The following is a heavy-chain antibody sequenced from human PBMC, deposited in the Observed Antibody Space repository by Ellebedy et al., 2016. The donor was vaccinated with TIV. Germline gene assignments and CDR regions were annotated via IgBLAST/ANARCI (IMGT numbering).Heavy chain of an antibody. CDR1: GGSISSSNW. D-gene: IGHD1-26*01. J-gene: IGHJ4*02. V-gene: IGHV4-4*02. Sequence: SETLSLTXAVSGGSISSSNWWSWVRQPPGKGLEWIGYVYYTGSTNYNPSLRGRVDISVDTSKNHFSLTLSSVTAADTAIYYCARGLPVGPTKGGYFDYWGQGTLVRVSS. CDR3: ARGLPVGPTKGGYFDY. CDR2: VYYTGST.